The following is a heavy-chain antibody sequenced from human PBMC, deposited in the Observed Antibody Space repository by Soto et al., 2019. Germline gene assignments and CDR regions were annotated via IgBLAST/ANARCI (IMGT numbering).Heavy chain of an antibody. Sequence: AEGSLRLSCAASGFSFSSYEMNWVRQSPGKGLEWVSYIGISGNTIYYADSVKGRFTISRDNAKNSLYLQMNSLRAEDTAVYYCVRDVVGAPTFDYWGQGTLVTVSS. CDR1: GFSFSSYE. V-gene: IGHV3-48*03. D-gene: IGHD1-26*01. CDR2: IGISGNTI. J-gene: IGHJ4*02. CDR3: VRDVVGAPTFDY.